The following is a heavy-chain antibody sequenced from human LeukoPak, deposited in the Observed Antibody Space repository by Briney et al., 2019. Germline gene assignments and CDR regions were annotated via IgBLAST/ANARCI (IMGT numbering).Heavy chain of an antibody. CDR1: GGSISSYY. J-gene: IGHJ4*02. CDR3: ARAYGSYSFDY. V-gene: IGHV4-59*01. Sequence: SETLSLTYTVSGGSISSYYWNWIRQPPGKGLEWIGYGSYSGSTDYNPSLKSRVTISVDTSKNQFSLKLSSVTAADTAVYYCARAYGSYSFDYWGQGTLVTVSS. CDR2: GSYSGST. D-gene: IGHD1-26*01.